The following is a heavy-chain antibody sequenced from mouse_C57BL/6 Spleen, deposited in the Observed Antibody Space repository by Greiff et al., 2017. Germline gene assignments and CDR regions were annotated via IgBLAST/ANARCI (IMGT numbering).Heavy chain of an antibody. D-gene: IGHD1-1*01. CDR1: GYTFTDYN. J-gene: IGHJ2*01. V-gene: IGHV1-22*01. CDR2: INPNNGGT. Sequence: VQLQQSGPELVKPGASVKMSCKASGYTFTDYNMHWVKQSHGKSLEWIGYINPNNGGTSYNQKFKGKATLTVNKSSSTAYMELRSLTSEDSAVYYCARAPYYGSSGYYFDYWGQGTTLTVSS. CDR3: ARAPYYGSSGYYFDY.